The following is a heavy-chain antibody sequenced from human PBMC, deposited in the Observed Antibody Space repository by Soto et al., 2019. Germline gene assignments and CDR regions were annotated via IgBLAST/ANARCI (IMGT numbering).Heavy chain of an antibody. CDR2: ISYDGSNK. CDR3: ARRTGPVAQYYYYYYGMDV. Sequence: GGSLRLSCAASGFTFSSYAMHWVRQAPGKGLEWVAVISYDGSNKYYADSVKGRFTISRDNSKNTLYLQMNSLRGEDTAVYYCARRTGPVAQYYYYYYGMDVWGQGTTVTVSS. V-gene: IGHV3-30-3*01. D-gene: IGHD6-19*01. CDR1: GFTFSSYA. J-gene: IGHJ6*02.